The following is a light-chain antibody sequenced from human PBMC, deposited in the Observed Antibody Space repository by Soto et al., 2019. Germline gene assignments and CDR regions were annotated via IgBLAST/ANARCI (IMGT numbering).Light chain of an antibody. Sequence: EIVLTQSPGTLSLSPGERATLSCRASQSVSSTYVAWYQQKSGQAPRLLIYGASSRATGIPDRFSGSGSGTDFTLTISSLQSEDFAVYYCQQYNNWPPITFGQGTRLEIK. CDR1: QSVSSTY. CDR3: QQYNNWPPIT. CDR2: GAS. V-gene: IGKV3-20*01. J-gene: IGKJ5*01.